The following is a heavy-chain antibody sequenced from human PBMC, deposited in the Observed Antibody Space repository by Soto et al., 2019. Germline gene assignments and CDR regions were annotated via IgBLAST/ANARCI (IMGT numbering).Heavy chain of an antibody. CDR2: IYHSGST. V-gene: IGHV4-38-2*01. D-gene: IGHD1-26*01. Sequence: SETLSLTCAVSGYSISSGYYWGWIRQPPGKGLEWIGGIYHSGSTYYNPSLKSRVTISVDTSKNQFSLKLSSVTAADTAVYYCARGGMRELPRNDAFDIWGQGTMVTVSS. CDR3: ARGGMRELPRNDAFDI. J-gene: IGHJ3*02. CDR1: GYSISSGYY.